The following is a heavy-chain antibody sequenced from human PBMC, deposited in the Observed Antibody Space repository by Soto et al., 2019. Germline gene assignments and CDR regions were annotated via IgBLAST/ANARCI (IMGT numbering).Heavy chain of an antibody. CDR2: IKEDGSDK. Sequence: EVQLAESGGDLVQPGGSLRLSCVASGFTFNTYWMSWVRQAPGKGLEWVANIKEDGSDKYYVDSVKGRFTISRDNAKNLLYLQVNSLGAGDTAMYYCARFTRGSSGDYWGQGTLVTVSS. J-gene: IGHJ4*02. CDR3: ARFTRGSSGDY. CDR1: GFTFNTYW. D-gene: IGHD6-25*01. V-gene: IGHV3-7*01.